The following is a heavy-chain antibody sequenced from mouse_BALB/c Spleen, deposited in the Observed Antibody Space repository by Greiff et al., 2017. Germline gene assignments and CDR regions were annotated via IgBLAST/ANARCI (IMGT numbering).Heavy chain of an antibody. D-gene: IGHD2-14*01. CDR1: GFTFSSYA. CDR2: ISSGGST. Sequence: EVQLVESGGGLVKPGGSLKLSCAASGFTFSSYAMSWVRQTPEKRLEWVASISSGGSTYYPDSVKGRFTISRDNARNILYLQMSSLRSEDTAMYYCARGRGYDGGAYFDDWGQGTTLTVSS. V-gene: IGHV5-6-5*01. J-gene: IGHJ2*01. CDR3: ARGRGYDGGAYFDD.